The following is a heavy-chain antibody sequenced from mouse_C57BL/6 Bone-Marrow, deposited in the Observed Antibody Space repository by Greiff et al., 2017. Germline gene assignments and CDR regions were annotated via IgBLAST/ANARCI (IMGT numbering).Heavy chain of an antibody. CDR1: GFSLTSYG. V-gene: IGHV2-6-1*01. Sequence: QVQLKESGPGLVAPSQSLSITCTVSGFSLTSYGVHWVRQPPGKGLEWLVVIWSDGSTTYNSALKSRLSISKDNSKSQVFLKMNSLQTDDTAMYYCARQPRYYDLYYAMDYWGQGTSVTVSS. CDR2: IWSDGST. J-gene: IGHJ4*01. D-gene: IGHD2-4*01. CDR3: ARQPRYYDLYYAMDY.